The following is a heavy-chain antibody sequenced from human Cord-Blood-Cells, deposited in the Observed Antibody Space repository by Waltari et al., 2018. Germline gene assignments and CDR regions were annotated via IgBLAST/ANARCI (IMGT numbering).Heavy chain of an antibody. J-gene: IGHJ4*02. CDR3: AKDIGGDIVLMVYAY. D-gene: IGHD2-8*01. V-gene: IGHV3-9*01. CDR1: GFTFDDYA. CDR2: ISWNSGSI. Sequence: EVQLVESGGGLVQPGRSLRLSCAASGFTFDDYAMHWVRPAPGKGLAWVSGISWNSGSIGYADSVKGRFTISRDDAKNSLYLQMNSLRAEDTALYYCAKDIGGDIVLMVYAYWGQGTLVTVSS.